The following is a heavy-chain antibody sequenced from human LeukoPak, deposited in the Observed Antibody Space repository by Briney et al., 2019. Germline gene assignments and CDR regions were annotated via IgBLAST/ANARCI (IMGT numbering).Heavy chain of an antibody. CDR1: GGSISSYY. Sequence: KPSETLSLTCTVSGGSISSYYWSWIRQPPGKGLEWIGYIYYSGSTNYNPSLKSRVTISVDTSKNQFSLKLSSVTAADTAVYYCARDPGYGDYNYYGMDVWGQGTTVTVSS. V-gene: IGHV4-59*01. J-gene: IGHJ6*02. CDR2: IYYSGST. CDR3: ARDPGYGDYNYYGMDV. D-gene: IGHD4-17*01.